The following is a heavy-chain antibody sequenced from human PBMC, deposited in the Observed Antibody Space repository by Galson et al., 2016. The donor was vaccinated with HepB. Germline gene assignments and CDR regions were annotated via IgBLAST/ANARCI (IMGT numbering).Heavy chain of an antibody. CDR2: ISGSGDRI. V-gene: IGHV3-23*01. D-gene: IGHD3-3*01. Sequence: SLRLSCAASGFTFSSFGMSWVRQAPGKGLEWVSSISGSGDRIDYGVSVQGRFTVSRDISESTLYLQMNSLRAEDTAVYYCAKDLRSGWGWVHHYWGQGTLVTVSS. CDR1: GFTFSSFG. CDR3: AKDLRSGWGWVHHY. J-gene: IGHJ4*02.